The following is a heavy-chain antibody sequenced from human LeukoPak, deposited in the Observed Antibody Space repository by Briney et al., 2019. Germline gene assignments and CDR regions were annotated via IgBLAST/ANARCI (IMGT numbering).Heavy chain of an antibody. CDR1: GGSISSSSYY. D-gene: IGHD6-19*01. CDR2: IYYSGST. Sequence: SETLSLTCTVSGGSISSSSYYWGWIRQPPGKGLEWIGSIYYSGSTYYNPSLKSRVTISVDTSKNQFSLKLSSVTAADTAVYYCARHVSQGRIRKQWLLLPDYWGQGTLVTVSS. CDR3: ARHVSQGRIRKQWLLLPDY. J-gene: IGHJ4*02. V-gene: IGHV4-39*01.